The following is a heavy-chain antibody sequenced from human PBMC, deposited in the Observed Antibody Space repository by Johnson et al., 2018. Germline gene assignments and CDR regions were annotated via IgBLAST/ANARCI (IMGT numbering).Heavy chain of an antibody. CDR3: ARDPFEQRLGFNDGFDI. CDR2: ISGSGGST. D-gene: IGHD6-25*01. Sequence: VQLVESGGGLVKPGGSLRLSCAASGFTFSSYAMSWVRQAPGKGLEWVSAISGSGGSTYYADSVKGRFTISRDNSKNTLYLQRNSLRAEDTAVYYCARDPFEQRLGFNDGFDIWGQGTMVTVSS. CDR1: GFTFSSYA. V-gene: IGHV3-23*04. J-gene: IGHJ3*02.